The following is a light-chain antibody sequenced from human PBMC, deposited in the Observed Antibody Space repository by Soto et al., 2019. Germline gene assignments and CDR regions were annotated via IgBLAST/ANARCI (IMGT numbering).Light chain of an antibody. CDR2: EIS. CDR3: SSYTSSSTHGV. V-gene: IGLV2-14*01. Sequence: QSALTQPASVSGSPGQSITISCTGTSSDVGGYNYVSWYQQHPGKAPKFMIYEISNRPSGVSNRVSGSKSGHTAYLTISGLQAEDEADYYCSSYTSSSTHGVFGGGTKLTVL. J-gene: IGLJ3*02. CDR1: SSDVGGYNY.